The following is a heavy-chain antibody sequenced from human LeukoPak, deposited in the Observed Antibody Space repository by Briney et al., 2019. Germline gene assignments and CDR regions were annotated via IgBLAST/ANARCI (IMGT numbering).Heavy chain of an antibody. J-gene: IGHJ1*01. CDR3: SRHEGGGHFQH. CDR2: IYYSGTT. CDR1: GGSVSSYY. Sequence: PSETLSLTCTVSGGSVSSYYWSWIRQPPGKGLEWIGHIYYSGTTTYNLSLKSRVTMSVDRSENQFSLNLRSVTAADTAVYYCSRHEGGGHFQHWRQGTLVTVSS. V-gene: IGHV4-59*08. D-gene: IGHD3-16*01.